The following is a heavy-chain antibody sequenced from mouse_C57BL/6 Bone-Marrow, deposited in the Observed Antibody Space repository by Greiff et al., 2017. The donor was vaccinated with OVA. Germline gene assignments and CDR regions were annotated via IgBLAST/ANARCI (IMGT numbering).Heavy chain of an antibody. CDR1: GFSLTSYG. D-gene: IGHD2-4*01. Sequence: VMLVESGPGLVQPSPSLSITCTASGFSLTSYGVHWVRQSPGKGLEWLGVIWRGGSTDYNAAFISRLSISKDNSKRQVFFKMNSLQADDTATYYCAGNWIYYDYGDAMDYWGQGTSVTVSS. V-gene: IGHV2-2*01. CDR2: IWRGGST. J-gene: IGHJ4*01. CDR3: AGNWIYYDYGDAMDY.